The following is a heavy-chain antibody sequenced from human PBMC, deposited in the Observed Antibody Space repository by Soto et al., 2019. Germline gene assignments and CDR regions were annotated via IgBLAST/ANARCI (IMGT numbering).Heavy chain of an antibody. D-gene: IGHD3-16*01. J-gene: IGHJ6*03. CDR2: YGGSGGST. CDR1: GFTFSTYG. Sequence: DVQLLESGGGSVQRGGSLRLSCAASGFTFSTYGMTWVRQAPGKGLEWVSYGGSGGSTYYADSVKGPFTISRDNSKNTLYLQMNSLRAEDTAVYYCVKFRGRAYHYYYMDVWGNGTTVTVSS. V-gene: IGHV3-23*01. CDR3: VKFRGRAYHYYYMDV.